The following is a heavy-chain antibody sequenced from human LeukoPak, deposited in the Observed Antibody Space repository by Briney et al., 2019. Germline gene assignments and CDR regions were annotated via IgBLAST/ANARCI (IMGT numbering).Heavy chain of an antibody. J-gene: IGHJ4*02. CDR1: GFPFSIYE. CDR3: ARDRSRLVF. Sequence: PGGSLRLSCAVSGFPFSIYEMNWVRQAPGKGLEWVANIKPDGSETYYVDSVKGRFTISRDNAKNSLYLQMNSLRAEDTAVYYCARDRSRLVFWGQGTLVTVSS. CDR2: IKPDGSET. D-gene: IGHD6-6*01. V-gene: IGHV3-7*01.